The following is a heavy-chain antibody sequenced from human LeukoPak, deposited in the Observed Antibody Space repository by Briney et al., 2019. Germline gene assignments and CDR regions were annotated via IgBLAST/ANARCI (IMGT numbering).Heavy chain of an antibody. V-gene: IGHV4-59*08. CDR3: ARRDSSGYYSRDWYFDL. CDR2: IYYSGST. CDR1: GDSFSSHY. J-gene: IGHJ2*01. D-gene: IGHD3-22*01. Sequence: SGTLSLTCAVSGDSFSSHYWSWIRQPPGKGLEWIGYIYYSGSTNYNPSLKIRVHISVDTSKNQFSLKLSSVTAAATAVYYCARRDSSGYYSRDWYFDLWGRGTLVTVSS.